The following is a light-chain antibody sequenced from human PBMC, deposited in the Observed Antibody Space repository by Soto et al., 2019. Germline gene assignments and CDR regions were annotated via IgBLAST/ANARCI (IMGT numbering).Light chain of an antibody. V-gene: IGLV2-14*01. J-gene: IGLJ1*01. CDR1: SSDLAIYNY. CDR2: QVT. CDR3: SSYTDSSNYV. Sequence: QSALTQPASVSGSPGQSITITCTGTSSDLAIYNYVSWYQQQPGKAPKHRIYQVTNRPSGVSNHFSGSRSGNTASLTISGLQAEDEADYYCSSYTDSSNYVFGTGTKLTVL.